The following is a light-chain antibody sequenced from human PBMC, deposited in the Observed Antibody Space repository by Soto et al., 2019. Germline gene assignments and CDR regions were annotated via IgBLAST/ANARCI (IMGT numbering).Light chain of an antibody. J-gene: IGLJ3*02. V-gene: IGLV2-14*01. CDR3: SSYTSSSTLV. CDR2: DVS. Sequence: QSALTQPASVSGSPGQSITISCTGTSSDFGAYNYVSWYQQHPGKAPKVIIYDVSNRPSGISNRFSGSKSGNTASLTISGLQTEDEGDYYCSSYTSSSTLVFGGGTKLIVL. CDR1: SSDFGAYNY.